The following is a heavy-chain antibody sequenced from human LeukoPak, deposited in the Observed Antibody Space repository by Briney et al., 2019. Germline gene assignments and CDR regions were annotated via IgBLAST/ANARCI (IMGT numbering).Heavy chain of an antibody. D-gene: IGHD1-26*01. Sequence: PSETLSLTCTVSGGSISRGGYYWSWIRQYPGKGLEWIGYIYYSGITYYSSSLKSRLNISIDTSKNQFSLDLTSVTAADTAIYYCARRKWALDWYFDVWGRGTLVTVSS. CDR2: IYYSGIT. CDR1: GGSISRGGYY. J-gene: IGHJ2*01. V-gene: IGHV4-31*03. CDR3: ARRKWALDWYFDV.